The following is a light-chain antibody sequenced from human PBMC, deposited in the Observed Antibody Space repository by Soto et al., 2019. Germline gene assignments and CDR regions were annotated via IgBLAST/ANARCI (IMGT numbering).Light chain of an antibody. CDR1: SSNTGNNY. CDR2: DNN. V-gene: IGLV1-51*01. Sequence: QSVLTQSPSVSAAPGQKVTISCSGSSSNTGNNYVSWYQQLPGTAPKLLIYDNNERPSGIPDRFSGSKSGTSATLGITGLQTGDEADYYCGTWDSSLSAGVFGGGTKLTVL. CDR3: GTWDSSLSAGV. J-gene: IGLJ3*02.